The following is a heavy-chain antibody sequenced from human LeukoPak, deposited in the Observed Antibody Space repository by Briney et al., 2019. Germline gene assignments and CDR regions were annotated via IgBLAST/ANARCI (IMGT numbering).Heavy chain of an antibody. CDR2: IKNRANSNII. D-gene: IGHD1-7*01. V-gene: IGHV3-72*01. CDR1: RFTFSDHY. J-gene: IGHJ4*02. Sequence: GSLRLSCAASRFTFSDHYMDWVRQAPGKGLEWVARIKNRANSNIIDYAASVKGRFTISRDDSKNSLFLQMSSLEAEGTAVYYCVARISGTTEWGQGTLVTVSS. CDR3: VARISGTTE.